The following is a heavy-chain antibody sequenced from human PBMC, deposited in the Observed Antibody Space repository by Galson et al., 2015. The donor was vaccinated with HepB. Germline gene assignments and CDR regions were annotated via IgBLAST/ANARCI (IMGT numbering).Heavy chain of an antibody. J-gene: IGHJ4*02. CDR1: GFSFSSYD. D-gene: IGHD6-19*01. Sequence: SLRLSCAASGFSFSSYDMHWVRQAPGKGLEWVAILSYDGRNTYSADSVKGRFTVSRDNSKNTLYLQLNSLRPEDTAVYYCAKDSRYISGWYTGRGGLGFWGQGTLVTVSS. V-gene: IGHV3-30*18. CDR3: AKDSRYISGWYTGRGGLGF. CDR2: LSYDGRNT.